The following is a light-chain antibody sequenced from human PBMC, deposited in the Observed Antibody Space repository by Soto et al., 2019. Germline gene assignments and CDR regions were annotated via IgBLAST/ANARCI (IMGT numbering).Light chain of an antibody. CDR3: QQAHGT. CDR1: PSISYF. CDR2: AAS. J-gene: IGKJ5*01. Sequence: DIQMTQSPSSLSASVGDRVTITCRASPSISYFLSWYQQKPGQAPKLLIYAASSLQSGVPSRFSGSGSGTDFTLTISSPQPEDFATYYCQQAHGTFGQGTRLDIK. V-gene: IGKV1-39*01.